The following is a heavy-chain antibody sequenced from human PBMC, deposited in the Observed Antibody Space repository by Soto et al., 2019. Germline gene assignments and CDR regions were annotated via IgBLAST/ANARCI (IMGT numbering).Heavy chain of an antibody. CDR3: ASAGLKGYGGKVYDY. J-gene: IGHJ4*02. CDR1: GGSISSGGYY. D-gene: IGHD4-17*01. Sequence: SETLSLTCTVSGGSISSGGYYWSWIRRHPGKGLEWIGYIYYSGSTYYNPSLKSRVTISVDTSKNQFSLKLSSVTAADTAVYYCASAGLKGYGGKVYDYWGQGTLVTVSS. V-gene: IGHV4-31*03. CDR2: IYYSGST.